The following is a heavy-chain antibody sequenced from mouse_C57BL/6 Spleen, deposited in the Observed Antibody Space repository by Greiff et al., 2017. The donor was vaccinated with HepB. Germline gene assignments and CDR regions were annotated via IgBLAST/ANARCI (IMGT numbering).Heavy chain of an antibody. J-gene: IGHJ4*01. CDR1: GYAFSSYW. Sequence: VQLQQSGAELVKPGASVKISCKASGYAFSSYWMNWVKQRPGKGLEWIGQIYPGDGDTNYNGKFKGKATLTADKSSSTAYMQLSSLTSEDSAVYFCARENFFYAMDYWGQGTSVTVSS. CDR2: IYPGDGDT. CDR3: ARENFFYAMDY. V-gene: IGHV1-80*01.